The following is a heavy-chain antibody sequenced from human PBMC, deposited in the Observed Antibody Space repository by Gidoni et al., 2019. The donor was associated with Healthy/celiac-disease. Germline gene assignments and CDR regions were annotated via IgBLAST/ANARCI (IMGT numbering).Heavy chain of an antibody. CDR1: GFTFSSYG. Sequence: QEQLVESGGGVVKPGRSLRLSCAASGFTFSSYGMHWVRQAQGKGLEWVAVIWYDGSNKYYADSVKGRFTISRDNSKNTLYLQMNSLRAEDTSVYYCARDGGSSWLFDYWGQGTLVTVSS. D-gene: IGHD6-13*01. V-gene: IGHV3-33*01. CDR3: ARDGGSSWLFDY. CDR2: IWYDGSNK. J-gene: IGHJ4*02.